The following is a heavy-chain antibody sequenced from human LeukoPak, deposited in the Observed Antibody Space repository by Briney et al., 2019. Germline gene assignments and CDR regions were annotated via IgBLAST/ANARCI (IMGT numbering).Heavy chain of an antibody. Sequence: GGTLRLSCAASGFSFSSHGMSWVRQAPGKGLEWVSGILGGAGSTYYADSVKGRFTISRDNSKNTLYLQMNSLKTEDTAVYYCTPHWITMVRGVTDYWGQGTLVTVSS. V-gene: IGHV3-23*01. J-gene: IGHJ4*02. D-gene: IGHD3-10*01. CDR1: GFSFSSHG. CDR2: ILGGAGST. CDR3: TPHWITMVRGVTDY.